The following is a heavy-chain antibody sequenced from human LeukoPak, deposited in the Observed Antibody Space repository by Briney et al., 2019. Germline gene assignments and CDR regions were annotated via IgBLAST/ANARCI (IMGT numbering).Heavy chain of an antibody. V-gene: IGHV3-74*01. CDR2: INSDGSST. CDR1: GFTFSNYW. J-gene: IGHJ6*02. Sequence: GGSLRLSCAASGFTFSNYWMHWARQAPGKGLVWVSRINSDGSSTSYADSVKGRFTISRDNAKNTLYLQMNSLRAEDTAVYYCARWYYDILTGLNGMDVWGQGTTVTVSS. D-gene: IGHD3-9*01. CDR3: ARWYYDILTGLNGMDV.